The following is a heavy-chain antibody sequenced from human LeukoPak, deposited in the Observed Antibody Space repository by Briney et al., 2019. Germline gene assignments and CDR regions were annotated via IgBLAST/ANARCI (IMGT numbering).Heavy chain of an antibody. CDR1: GDIFTDYA. D-gene: IGHD6-13*01. V-gene: IGHV1-3*01. J-gene: IGHJ5*02. CDR3: ARRGLGRSNSWQTWFDP. Sequence: GASVKVSCKASGDIFTDYAIHWVRQAPGQRLEWMGWVHADKGFTKYSQKFQDRVTITRDISATTAYMELSSLRSEDTAVYYCARRGLGRSNSWQTWFDPWGQGSLVAVSS. CDR2: VHADKGFT.